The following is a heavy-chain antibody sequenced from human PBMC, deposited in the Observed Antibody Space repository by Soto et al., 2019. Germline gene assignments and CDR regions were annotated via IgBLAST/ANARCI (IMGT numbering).Heavy chain of an antibody. J-gene: IGHJ6*02. CDR1: GGSISGYY. CDR2: MYNTGST. CDR3: ARDLWGYCGTDCYPLDV. V-gene: IGHV4-59*01. Sequence: SETLSLTCTVSGGSISGYYWSWIRQPPGKGLEWIGYMYNTGSTVYNPSFKSRVTLSVDTSKNQFSLKLNSVTAADTAVYYCARDLWGYCGTDCYPLDVWGQGTTVTVSS. D-gene: IGHD2-21*02.